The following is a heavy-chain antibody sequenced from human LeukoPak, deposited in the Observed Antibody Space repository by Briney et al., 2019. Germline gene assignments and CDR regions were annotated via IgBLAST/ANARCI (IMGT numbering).Heavy chain of an antibody. CDR3: ARHAGYCSSTSCPYYYYYMDV. V-gene: IGHV1-18*01. J-gene: IGHJ6*03. Sequence: ASVKVSCTASGYTFTSYGISWVRQAPGQGLEWMGWISAYNGNTNYAQKLQGRVTMTTDTSTSTAYMELRSLRSDDTAVYYCARHAGYCSSTSCPYYYYYMDVWGKGTTVTISS. D-gene: IGHD2-2*01. CDR2: ISAYNGNT. CDR1: GYTFTSYG.